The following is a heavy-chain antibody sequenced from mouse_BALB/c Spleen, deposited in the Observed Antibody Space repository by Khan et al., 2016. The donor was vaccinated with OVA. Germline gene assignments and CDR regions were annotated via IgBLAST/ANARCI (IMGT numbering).Heavy chain of an antibody. CDR2: INPSNGYT. J-gene: IGHJ3*01. Sequence: QIQLQQSGAELARPGASVKMSCKASGYTFTSYTIHWIIERPGQGLEWIGYINPSNGYTNYNQKFKDKATLTTDKSSTAAYLQMTSLTSDHSAVFNGVRDGAYHRNDGWFAYWGQGTLVTVSA. V-gene: IGHV1-4*01. CDR3: VRDGAYHRNDGWFAY. CDR1: GYTFTSYT. D-gene: IGHD2-14*01.